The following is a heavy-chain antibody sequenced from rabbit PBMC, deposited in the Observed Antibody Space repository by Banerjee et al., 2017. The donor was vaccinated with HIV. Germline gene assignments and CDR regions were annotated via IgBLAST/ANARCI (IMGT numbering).Heavy chain of an antibody. Sequence: QEQLVESGGDLVKPGASLTLTCTVSGFSFSSSYDMCWVRQAPGKGLEWIGCINAVTGKAVYASWAKGRFTFSKTSSTTVTLQRTSLTAADTATYFCARDRDGGDDYDLWGQGTLVTVS. D-gene: IGHD6-1*01. CDR1: GFSFSSSYD. J-gene: IGHJ4*01. CDR2: INAVTGKA. V-gene: IGHV1S45*01. CDR3: ARDRDGGDDYDL.